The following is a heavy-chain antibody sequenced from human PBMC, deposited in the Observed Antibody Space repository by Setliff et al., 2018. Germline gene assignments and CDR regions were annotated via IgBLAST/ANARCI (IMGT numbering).Heavy chain of an antibody. CDR1: YYSISSGYY. CDR2: MYHSGST. Sequence: PSETLSLTCAVSYYSISSGYYWGWIRQPPGKGLEWIGSMYHSGSTYYSPSLESRVTISVDMSKNHLSLKLSSVTAADTAVYYCARHIWDDLDTPFDTLDIWGQGTMVTVSS. D-gene: IGHD3-3*01. V-gene: IGHV4-38-2*01. J-gene: IGHJ3*02. CDR3: ARHIWDDLDTPFDTLDI.